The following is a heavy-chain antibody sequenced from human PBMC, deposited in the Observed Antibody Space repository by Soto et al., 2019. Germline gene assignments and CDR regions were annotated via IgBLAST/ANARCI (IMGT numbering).Heavy chain of an antibody. CDR2: IYFNGGT. CDR3: ARDKNSYGSMDV. Sequence: SETLSLTCSVSGASINNYYWSWIRQPPGKGLEWIGYIYFNGGTNYNPSLKSRVPISVDRPKNQFSLNLSSVTTADTAVYYCARDKNSYGSMDVWGQGTTVTV. V-gene: IGHV4-59*01. D-gene: IGHD5-18*01. J-gene: IGHJ6*02. CDR1: GASINNYY.